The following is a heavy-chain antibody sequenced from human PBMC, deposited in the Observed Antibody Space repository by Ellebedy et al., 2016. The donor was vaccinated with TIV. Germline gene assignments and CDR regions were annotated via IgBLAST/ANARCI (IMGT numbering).Heavy chain of an antibody. CDR1: GGSFSGYY. Sequence: MPSETLSLTCAVYGGSFSGYYWSWIRQPPGKGLEWIGEINHSGSTNYNPSLKSRVTLSVDTSKNQFSLDMTSVTAADTATYYCARDLGRYGMDVWGQGTTVTVSS. V-gene: IGHV4-34*01. CDR2: INHSGST. J-gene: IGHJ6*02. CDR3: ARDLGRYGMDV.